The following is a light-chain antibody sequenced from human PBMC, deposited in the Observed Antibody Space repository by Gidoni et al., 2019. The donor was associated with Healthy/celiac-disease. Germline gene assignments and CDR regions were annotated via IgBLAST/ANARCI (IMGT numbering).Light chain of an antibody. CDR2: EVS. J-gene: IGKJ5*01. V-gene: IGKV2D-29*01. CDR3: MQSIQLPPS. CDR1: QSLLHSDGMTY. Sequence: DIVVTKTPSSLSVTPRQPASISCKSSQSLLHSDGMTYLYWYRQTPGQPPQLLIYEVSNRFSGFPDRFIGSGSGTEFTLKISGVEAEDVGVYYCMQSIQLPPSFGQGTRLEI.